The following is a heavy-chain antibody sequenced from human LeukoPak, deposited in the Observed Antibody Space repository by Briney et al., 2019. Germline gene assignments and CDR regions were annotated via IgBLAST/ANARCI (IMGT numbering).Heavy chain of an antibody. D-gene: IGHD1-26*01. CDR1: GFTFSSYW. J-gene: IGHJ6*02. CDR2: INHNGNVN. V-gene: IGHV3-7*03. Sequence: GGSLRLSCAASGFTFSSYWMNWARQAPGKGLEWVASINHNGNVNYYVDSVKGRFTISRDNAKNSLYLQMSNLRAEDTAVYFCARWGGLDVWGQGATVTVSS. CDR3: ARWGGLDV.